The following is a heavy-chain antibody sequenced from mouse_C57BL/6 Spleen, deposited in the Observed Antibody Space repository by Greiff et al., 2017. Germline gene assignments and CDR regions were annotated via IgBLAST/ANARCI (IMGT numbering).Heavy chain of an antibody. Sequence: VQLVESGAELVKPGASVKISCKASGYAFSSYWMNWVKQRPGKGLEWIGQIYPGDGDTNYNGKFKGKATLTADKSSSTAYMQLSSLTSEDSAVYFCARVDSSGPFAYWGQGTLVTVSA. CDR2: IYPGDGDT. CDR3: ARVDSSGPFAY. CDR1: GYAFSSYW. D-gene: IGHD3-2*02. V-gene: IGHV1-80*01. J-gene: IGHJ3*01.